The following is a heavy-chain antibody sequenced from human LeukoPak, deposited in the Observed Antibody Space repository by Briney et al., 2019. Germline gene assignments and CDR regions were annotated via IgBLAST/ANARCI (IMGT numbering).Heavy chain of an antibody. V-gene: IGHV4-34*01. J-gene: IGHJ5*02. Sequence: SETLSLTCAVYGGSFSGYYWSWIRQPPGKGLEWIGEINHSGSTNYNPSLKSRVTISVDTSKNQFSLKLSSVTAADTAVYYCARGLLRYSSSNWFDPWGQGTLVTVSS. D-gene: IGHD5-18*01. CDR1: GGSFSGYY. CDR3: ARGLLRYSSSNWFDP. CDR2: INHSGST.